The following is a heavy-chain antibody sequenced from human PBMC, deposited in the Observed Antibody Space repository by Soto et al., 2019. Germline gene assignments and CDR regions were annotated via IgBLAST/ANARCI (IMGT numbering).Heavy chain of an antibody. V-gene: IGHV1-18*01. D-gene: IGHD6-13*01. CDR3: ARTSVYSSTDNWFDP. CDR2: ISAYNGNT. J-gene: IGHJ5*02. Sequence: QVQLVQSGAEVKKPGASVKVSCKASGYTFTSYGISWVRQSPGQGLEWMGWISAYNGNTNNAQKFQGRVAVTTDTPTSTAYMELMNLRSDDTAVYYCARTSVYSSTDNWFDPWGQGTLVTVSS. CDR1: GYTFTSYG.